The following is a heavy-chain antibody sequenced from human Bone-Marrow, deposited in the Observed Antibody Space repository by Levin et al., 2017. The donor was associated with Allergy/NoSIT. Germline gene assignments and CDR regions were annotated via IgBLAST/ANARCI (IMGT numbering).Heavy chain of an antibody. J-gene: IGHJ4*02. D-gene: IGHD6-13*01. CDR2: ITSTSNYI. CDR3: ATEPDYSSSWGDS. Sequence: SCVASGITFTTYSMNWVRQAPGKGLEWVSSITSTSNYIYYAKSVKGRFSISRDNAKNSVFLQMNSLTAEDTGLYYCATEPDYSSSWGDSWGQGILVTVSS. CDR1: GITFTTYS. V-gene: IGHV3-21*01.